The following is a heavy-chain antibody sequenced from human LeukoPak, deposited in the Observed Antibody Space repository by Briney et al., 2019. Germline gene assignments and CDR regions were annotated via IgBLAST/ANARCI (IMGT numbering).Heavy chain of an antibody. CDR2: IKQDGSEE. J-gene: IGHJ6*02. CDR1: GFTFSSYA. CDR3: ARDPYSSTWSYGMDV. D-gene: IGHD6-6*01. V-gene: IGHV3-7*05. Sequence: GRSLRLSCAASGFTFSSYAMHWVRQAPGKGLEWVANIKQDGSEEVYVDSLKGRFTISRDNAKNSLFLQMNTLRAEDTAVYYCARDPYSSTWSYGMDVWGQGTTVTVSS.